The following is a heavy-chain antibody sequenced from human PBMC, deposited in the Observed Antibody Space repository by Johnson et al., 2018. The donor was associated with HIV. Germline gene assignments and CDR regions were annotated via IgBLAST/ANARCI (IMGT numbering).Heavy chain of an antibody. CDR3: ARVLGDYAYHI. CDR2: ISSGGRPI. D-gene: IGHD4-17*01. CDR1: GFKFSDYH. J-gene: IGHJ3*02. V-gene: IGHV3-11*04. Sequence: QVQLVESGGGLVKPGGSLRLSCAASGFKFSDYHMSWIRQAPGKGLAWVSYISSGGRPIYYADSVKGRFTISRDNAKNSRYLQVNSLRVEDTAVYYCARVLGDYAYHIWGQGTMVTVAS.